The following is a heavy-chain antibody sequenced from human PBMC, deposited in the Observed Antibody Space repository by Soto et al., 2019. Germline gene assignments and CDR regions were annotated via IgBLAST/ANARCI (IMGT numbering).Heavy chain of an antibody. CDR3: AKDIGSLGYYYGMDV. CDR1: GFTFDDYA. J-gene: IGHJ6*02. Sequence: GGSLRLSCAASGFTFDDYAMHWVRQAPGKGLEWVSGISWNSGSIGYADSVKGRFTISRDNAKNSLYLQMNSLRAEDTALYYCAKDIGSLGYYYGMDVWGQGTTVTVSS. CDR2: ISWNSGSI. V-gene: IGHV3-9*01.